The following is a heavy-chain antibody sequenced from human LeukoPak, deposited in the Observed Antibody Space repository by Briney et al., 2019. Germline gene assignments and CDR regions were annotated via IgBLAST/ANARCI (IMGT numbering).Heavy chain of an antibody. CDR3: ARYDGDDNNFDY. V-gene: IGHV4-61*02. Sequence: SETLSLTCTVSGGSISSGSYYWSWIRQPAGKGLEWIGRIYTSGSTNYNPSLKSRVTISVDTSKNQFSLKLSSVTAADTAVYYCARYDGDDNNFDYWGQGTLVTVSS. D-gene: IGHD4-17*01. J-gene: IGHJ4*02. CDR2: IYTSGST. CDR1: GGSISSGSYY.